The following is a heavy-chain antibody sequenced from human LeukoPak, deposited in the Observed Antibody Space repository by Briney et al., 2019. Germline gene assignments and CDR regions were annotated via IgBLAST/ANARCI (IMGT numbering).Heavy chain of an antibody. V-gene: IGHV3-23*01. CDR2: ISGSGGST. J-gene: IGHJ3*02. D-gene: IGHD6-6*01. CDR3: ARQYSGSSGKNAFDI. Sequence: PGGSLRLXCAASGFTFSTYAMSWVRQAPGKGLEWVSGISGSGGSTYSAGSVKGRFTISRDNSKNTLYLQMNSLRADDTAVYYCARQYSGSSGKNAFDIWGQGTMVTVSS. CDR1: GFTFSTYA.